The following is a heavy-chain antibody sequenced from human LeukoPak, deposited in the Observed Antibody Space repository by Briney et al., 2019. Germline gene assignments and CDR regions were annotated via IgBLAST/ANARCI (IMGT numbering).Heavy chain of an antibody. CDR1: GYSISSGYY. V-gene: IGHV4-38-2*02. D-gene: IGHD6-19*01. J-gene: IGHJ5*02. Sequence: SETLSLTCTVSGYSISSGYYWGWIRQPPGKGLEWIGSIYHSGSTYYNPSLKSRVTISVDTSKNQFSLKLSSVTAADTAVYYCARHRVAGPTGQFDPWGQGTLVTVSS. CDR3: ARHRVAGPTGQFDP. CDR2: IYHSGST.